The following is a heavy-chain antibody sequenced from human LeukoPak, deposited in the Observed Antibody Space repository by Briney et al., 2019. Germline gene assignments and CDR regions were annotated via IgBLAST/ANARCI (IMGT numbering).Heavy chain of an antibody. V-gene: IGHV3-48*01. CDR2: ITASDTTK. CDR3: VAASAFSSSWRS. Sequence: GGSLRLSCVAPGPSFSSYNMYWVRQAPGKGPEWVAYITASDTTKYYADSVKGRFAISRDNVKKSLFLQMNSLRAEDTAVYYCVAASAFSSSWRSWGQGTVVTVSS. J-gene: IGHJ5*02. D-gene: IGHD6-13*01. CDR1: GPSFSSYN.